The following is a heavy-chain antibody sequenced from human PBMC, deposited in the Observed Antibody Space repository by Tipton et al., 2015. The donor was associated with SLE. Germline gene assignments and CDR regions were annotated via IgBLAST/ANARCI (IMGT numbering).Heavy chain of an antibody. CDR2: IYYSGST. Sequence: TLSLTCTVSGGSISSSSYYWGWIRQPPGKGLEWIGSIYYSGSTYYNPSLKSRVTISVDTSKNQFSLKLSSVTAADTAVYYCARQAWGIAAAFDIWGQGTMVTVSS. CDR1: GGSISSSSYY. J-gene: IGHJ3*02. V-gene: IGHV4-39*01. CDR3: ARQAWGIAAAFDI. D-gene: IGHD6-13*01.